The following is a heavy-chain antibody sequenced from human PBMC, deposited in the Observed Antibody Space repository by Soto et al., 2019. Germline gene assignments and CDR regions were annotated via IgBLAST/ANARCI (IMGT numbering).Heavy chain of an antibody. CDR2: ISYSGRT. D-gene: IGHD3-22*01. CDR1: GGSINNRTYY. Sequence: ETLSLTCSVSGGSINNRTYYWGWIRQPPGKGLEWIGSISYSGRTYDNPSLKSRVTISSDTSNNQFSLKLSSVTAADTAVYYCARQQYYDSRGLFDYWGQGTLVTVSS. J-gene: IGHJ4*02. V-gene: IGHV4-39*01. CDR3: ARQQYYDSRGLFDY.